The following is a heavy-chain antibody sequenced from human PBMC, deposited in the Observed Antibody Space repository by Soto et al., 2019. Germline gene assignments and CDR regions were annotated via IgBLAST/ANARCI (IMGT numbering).Heavy chain of an antibody. V-gene: IGHV3-23*01. CDR2: ISGSGLTT. J-gene: IGHJ4*02. CDR1: GFAFSSYA. D-gene: IGHD4-17*01. Sequence: EVHLSQSGGGLVQPGGSLRLSCAASGFAFSSYAMTWVRQAPGKGLEWVSAISGSGLTTYYADSVKGRFTISRDNSKNTVYLQMYSLRAEDTAVYYCAKKMVDGDYGGSDYWGQGSLVTVSS. CDR3: AKKMVDGDYGGSDY.